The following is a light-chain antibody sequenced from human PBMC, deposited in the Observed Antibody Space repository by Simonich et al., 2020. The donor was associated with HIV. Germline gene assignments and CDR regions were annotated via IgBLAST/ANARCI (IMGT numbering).Light chain of an antibody. CDR3: SSYTSSSTWV. Sequence: QSALTQPSSVSGSPGQSITISCTGTSSDVGDYNYVSWYKQPPGKAPKLMIYDVITRPSGVSKRFSGSKSGNTASLTISELKAEDEADYYCSSYTSSSTWVFGGGTKLTVL. J-gene: IGLJ3*02. CDR1: SSDVGDYNY. V-gene: IGLV2-14*01. CDR2: DVI.